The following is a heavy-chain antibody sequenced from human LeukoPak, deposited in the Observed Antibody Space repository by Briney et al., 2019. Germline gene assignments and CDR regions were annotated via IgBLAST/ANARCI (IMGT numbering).Heavy chain of an antibody. CDR2: IKEDGSEK. CDR1: GFTFNSYW. V-gene: IGHV3-7*04. D-gene: IGHD4-17*01. Sequence: PGGSLRLSCAASGFTFNSYWVSWVRQAPGKGLEWVASIKEDGSEKYSVDSVKGRFTISRDDAKNSLYLQMNSLRAEDTAVYYCARTVTTYAFDIWGQGTMVTVSS. J-gene: IGHJ3*02. CDR3: ARTVTTYAFDI.